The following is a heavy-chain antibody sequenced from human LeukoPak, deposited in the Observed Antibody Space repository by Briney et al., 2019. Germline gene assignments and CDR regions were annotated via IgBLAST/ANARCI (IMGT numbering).Heavy chain of an antibody. CDR2: ISSSSTYI. Sequence: PSETLSLTCTVSGGSISSSNYYWGWIRQAPGKGLEWVSSISSSSTYIYYADPVKGRFTISRDNAKNSLYLQMNSLRAEDTAVYYCARDGIMTTVTTSDYWGQGTLVTVSS. CDR1: GGSISSSN. D-gene: IGHD4-17*01. CDR3: ARDGIMTTVTTSDY. V-gene: IGHV3-21*01. J-gene: IGHJ4*02.